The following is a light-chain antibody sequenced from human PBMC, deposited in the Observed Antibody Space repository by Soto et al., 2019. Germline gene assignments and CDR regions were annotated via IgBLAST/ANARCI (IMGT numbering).Light chain of an antibody. CDR3: SSCAGSNNLDVL. J-gene: IGLJ3*02. V-gene: IGLV2-8*01. CDR2: EVT. Sequence: QSVLTQPPSASASPGQSVTISCTGTSSDVGAFNYVSWYQHHPGTAPKLIIYEVTKRPSGVPDRFFGSKSGNTASLTVSGLQADDEADYYCSSCAGSNNLDVLFGGGTKLTVL. CDR1: SSDVGAFNY.